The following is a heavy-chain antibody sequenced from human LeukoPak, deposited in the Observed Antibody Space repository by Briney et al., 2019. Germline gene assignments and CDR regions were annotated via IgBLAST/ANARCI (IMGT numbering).Heavy chain of an antibody. V-gene: IGHV1-69*05. Sequence: GSSVKVSCKASGGTFSSYAISWVRQAPGQGLEWMGGIIPIFGTANYAQKLQGRVTMTTDTSTSTAYMELRSLRSDDTAVYYCARVGIVVVVAATGYNWFDPWGQGTLVTVSS. D-gene: IGHD2-15*01. CDR2: IIPIFGTA. J-gene: IGHJ5*02. CDR1: GGTFSSYA. CDR3: ARVGIVVVVAATGYNWFDP.